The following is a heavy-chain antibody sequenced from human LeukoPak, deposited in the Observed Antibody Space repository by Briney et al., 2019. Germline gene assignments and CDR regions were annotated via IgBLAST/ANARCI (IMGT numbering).Heavy chain of an antibody. J-gene: IGHJ4*02. CDR3: ARGPMLRGVIIRRSKSGYFDY. V-gene: IGHV3-48*03. D-gene: IGHD3-10*01. CDR2: ISSSGNTI. CDR1: GFTFSSYE. Sequence: GGSLRLSCAASGFTFSSYEMNWVRQAPGKGLEWVSYISSSGNTIYYADSEKGRFTISRDNAKNSLYLQMSSLRVEDTAVYYCARGPMLRGVIIRRSKSGYFDYWGQGTLVTVSS.